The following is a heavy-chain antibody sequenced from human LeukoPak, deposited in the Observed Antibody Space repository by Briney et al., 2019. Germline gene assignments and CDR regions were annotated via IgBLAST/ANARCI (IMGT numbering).Heavy chain of an antibody. D-gene: IGHD1-1*01. J-gene: IGHJ4*02. Sequence: GGSLRLSCAASGFTFSSYAMSWVRQAPGKGLEWVSAISGSGGSTYYADSVKGRFTISRDNSKNTLSLQMNSLIVEDTAVYYCAKDTGTTLDYWGQGTLVTVSS. CDR3: AKDTGTTLDY. CDR1: GFTFSSYA. V-gene: IGHV3-23*01. CDR2: ISGSGGST.